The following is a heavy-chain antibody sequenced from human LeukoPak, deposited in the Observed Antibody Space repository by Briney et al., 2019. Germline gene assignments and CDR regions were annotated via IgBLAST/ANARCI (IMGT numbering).Heavy chain of an antibody. D-gene: IGHD2-15*01. CDR1: GGSISTYY. J-gene: IGHJ1*01. CDR3: ARLGWSGAEYFQH. CDR2: IYYTGST. Sequence: SETLSLTCTVSGGSISTYYWSWIRQPPGKGLEWIGYIYYTGSTTYNPSLKSRITISVDTSKNQFSLKLSSVTAADTAVYYCARLGWSGAEYFQHWGQGTLVTVSS. V-gene: IGHV4-59*08.